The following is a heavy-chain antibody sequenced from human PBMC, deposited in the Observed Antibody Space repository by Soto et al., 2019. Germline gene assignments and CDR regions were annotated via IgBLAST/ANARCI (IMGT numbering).Heavy chain of an antibody. Sequence: SLRLSCAASGFTFSSYAMSWVRQAPGKGLEWVSAISGSGGSTYYADSVKGRFTISRDNSKNTLYLQMNSLRAEDTAVYYCAKKRSRIAAAGTTFGWFDPWGQGTLVTVSS. CDR2: ISGSGGST. J-gene: IGHJ5*02. CDR1: GFTFSSYA. CDR3: AKKRSRIAAAGTTFGWFDP. V-gene: IGHV3-23*01. D-gene: IGHD6-13*01.